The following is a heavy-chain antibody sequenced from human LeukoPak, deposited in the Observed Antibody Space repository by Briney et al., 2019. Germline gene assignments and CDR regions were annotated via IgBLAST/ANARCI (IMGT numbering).Heavy chain of an antibody. CDR2: MYYSGST. Sequence: PSETLSLTCTVSGGSISSYYWSWIRQPPGKGLEWIGSMYYSGSTNYNPSLKSRVTISVDTSKNQFSLKLNSVTAADTAVYYCARYYYGSGSYYNLAYFDYWGQGTLVTVSS. CDR3: ARYYYGSGSYYNLAYFDY. J-gene: IGHJ4*02. D-gene: IGHD3-10*01. V-gene: IGHV4-59*01. CDR1: GGSISSYY.